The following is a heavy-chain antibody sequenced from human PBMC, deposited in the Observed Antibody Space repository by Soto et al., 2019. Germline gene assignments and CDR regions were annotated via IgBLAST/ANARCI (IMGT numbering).Heavy chain of an antibody. J-gene: IGHJ4*02. CDR3: ARSLIVVVVAATPDDY. CDR1: GFTFSSYE. V-gene: IGHV3-48*03. Sequence: GGSLRLSCAASGFTFSSYEMNWVRQAPGKGLEWVSYISSSGSTIYYADSVKGRFTISRDNAKNSLYLQMNSLRAEDTAVYYCARSLIVVVVAATPDDYWGQGTQVTVSS. CDR2: ISSSGSTI. D-gene: IGHD2-15*01.